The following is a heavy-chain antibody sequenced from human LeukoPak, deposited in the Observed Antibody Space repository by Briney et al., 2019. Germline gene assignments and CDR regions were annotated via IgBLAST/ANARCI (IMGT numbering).Heavy chain of an antibody. J-gene: IGHJ5*02. V-gene: IGHV1-69*05. D-gene: IGHD2-21*02. CDR1: GGTLSRYA. Sequence: ASVKVSCKPSGGTLSRYAISGVRQAPGQGLEWMGRIIPIFGTANYAQKFQGRVTITTHESTSTAYMELSSLRSEDTAVYYCARAHLNKYCGGDCFDWFDPWGQGTLVTVSS. CDR3: ARAHLNKYCGGDCFDWFDP. CDR2: IIPIFGTA.